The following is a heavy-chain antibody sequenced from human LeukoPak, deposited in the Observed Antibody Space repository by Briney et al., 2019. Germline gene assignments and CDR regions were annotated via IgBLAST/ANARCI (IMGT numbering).Heavy chain of an antibody. D-gene: IGHD6-13*01. Sequence: ASVKVSCKASGYTFTGYYMHWVRQAPGQGLEWMGRINPNSGGTNYAQKFQGRVTITANESTSTAYMELSSLRSEDTAVYYCASRIAPAHLAWVYWGQGTLVTVSS. CDR3: ASRIAPAHLAWVY. CDR2: INPNSGGT. V-gene: IGHV1-2*06. CDR1: GYTFTGYY. J-gene: IGHJ4*02.